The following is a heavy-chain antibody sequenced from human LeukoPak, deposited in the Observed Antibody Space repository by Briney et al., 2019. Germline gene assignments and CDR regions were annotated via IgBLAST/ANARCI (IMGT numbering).Heavy chain of an antibody. V-gene: IGHV3-7*01. CDR3: TRLADYDDSRNWYFDL. D-gene: IGHD4-17*01. J-gene: IGHJ2*01. Sequence: GGSLRLSCAASGFSLSSYWMSWVRQAPGKGLEWVATINEDEREKYYVASVKGRFTIYRDSAKNPLYLQMNSLRAEDTAVYYCTRLADYDDSRNWYFDLWGRGTLVTVSS. CDR1: GFSLSSYW. CDR2: INEDEREK.